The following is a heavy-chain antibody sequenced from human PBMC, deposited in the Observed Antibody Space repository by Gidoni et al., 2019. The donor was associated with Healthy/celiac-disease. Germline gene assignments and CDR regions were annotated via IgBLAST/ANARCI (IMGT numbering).Heavy chain of an antibody. V-gene: IGHV3-23*01. J-gene: IGHJ3*02. Sequence: EVQLFESGGGLVQPGLSLRLSCAASGFTFIRYAISWVRQAPGKGLEWVSAISGSVGSTYYADSVKGRFTISRDNSKNTLYLQMNSLRAEDTAVYYCARTLDCSSTSCYGFDAFDIWGKGTMVTVSS. CDR2: ISGSVGST. CDR1: GFTFIRYA. CDR3: ARTLDCSSTSCYGFDAFDI. D-gene: IGHD2-2*01.